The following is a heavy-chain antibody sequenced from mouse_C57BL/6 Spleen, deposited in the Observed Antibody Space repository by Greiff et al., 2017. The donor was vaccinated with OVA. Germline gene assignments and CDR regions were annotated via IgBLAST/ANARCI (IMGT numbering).Heavy chain of an antibody. Sequence: QVQLKQPGAELVKPGASVKMSCKASGYTFTSYWITWVKQRPGQGLEWIGDIYPGSGSTNYNEKFKSKATLTVDTASSTAYMQLNSLTSEDSAVDYCARRRGYPDYWGQGTTLTVSS. CDR2: IYPGSGST. J-gene: IGHJ2*01. CDR3: ARRRGYPDY. D-gene: IGHD2-2*01. CDR1: GYTFTSYW. V-gene: IGHV1-55*01.